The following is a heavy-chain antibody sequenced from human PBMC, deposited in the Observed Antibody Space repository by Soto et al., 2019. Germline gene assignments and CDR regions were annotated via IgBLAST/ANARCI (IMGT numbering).Heavy chain of an antibody. V-gene: IGHV4-59*01. CDR1: GGYISSYY. CDR2: IYYSGST. J-gene: IGHJ6*02. Sequence: SETLSLTCTVSGGYISSYYWSWIRQPPGKGLEWIGYIYYSGSTNYNPSLKSRVTISVDTSNNQFSLKLSSVTAADTAVYYCARGGYSGYEIDYYYGMDVWGQGTTVTVSS. D-gene: IGHD5-12*01. CDR3: ARGGYSGYEIDYYYGMDV.